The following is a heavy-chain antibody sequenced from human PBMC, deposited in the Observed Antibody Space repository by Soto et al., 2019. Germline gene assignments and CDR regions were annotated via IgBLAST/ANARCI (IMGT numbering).Heavy chain of an antibody. J-gene: IGHJ6*02. CDR3: ARGITMIVVVTPTPNYGMDV. CDR1: GYTFTSYY. D-gene: IGHD3-22*01. CDR2: INPSDGST. Sequence: GPSVKVSCKASGYTFTSYYMHWVRQAPGQGLEWMGIINPSDGSTSYAQKFQGRVTMTRDTSTSTVYMELSSLRSEDTAVYYCARGITMIVVVTPTPNYGMDVWGQGTTVTVSS. V-gene: IGHV1-46*03.